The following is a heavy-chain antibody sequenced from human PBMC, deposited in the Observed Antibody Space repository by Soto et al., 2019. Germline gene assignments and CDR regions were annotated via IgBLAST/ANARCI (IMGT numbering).Heavy chain of an antibody. J-gene: IGHJ4*02. D-gene: IGHD6-19*01. V-gene: IGHV2-5*02. CDR2: IYWDADK. CDR3: AHQRDGGGWYFDY. CDR1: GFSLSTGGVG. Sequence: QITLKESGPTLVKPTQTLTLTCTFSGFSLSTGGVGVGWIRQPPGKALEWLALIYWDADKRYSPSLKSRLTITKDTSKSQVVRTMTTMDPVDTATYYCAHQRDGGGWYFDYWGQGTLVTVSS.